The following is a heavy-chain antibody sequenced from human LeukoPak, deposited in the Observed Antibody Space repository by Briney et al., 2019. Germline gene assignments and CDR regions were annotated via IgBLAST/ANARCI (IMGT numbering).Heavy chain of an antibody. D-gene: IGHD3-22*01. CDR2: ISGYNGNT. CDR3: AKDIHPGLDSGASCCFDY. V-gene: IGHV1-18*01. CDR1: GYTFTSYS. J-gene: IGHJ4*02. Sequence: ASVKVSCKASGYTFTSYSISWVRQAPGQGLEWMGWISGYNGNTNYAQNLQGRVSMTTDTSTSTAYMELRSLRSDDTAVYYCAKDIHPGLDSGASCCFDYWGQGTLVTVSS.